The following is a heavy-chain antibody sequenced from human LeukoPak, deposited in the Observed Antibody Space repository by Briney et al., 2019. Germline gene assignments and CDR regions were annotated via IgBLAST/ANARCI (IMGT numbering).Heavy chain of an antibody. V-gene: IGHV4-34*01. D-gene: IGHD2-15*01. CDR1: GGSFSGYY. J-gene: IGHJ4*02. CDR3: ARVLNCDGSCYDHDY. CDR2: INHSGST. Sequence: PSETLSLTCAVYGGSFSGYYWSWIRQPPGKGLEWIGEINHSGSTNYNPSLKSRVTISVDTSKNQFSLKLSSVTAADTAVYYCARVLNCDGSCYDHDYWGQGTLVTVSS.